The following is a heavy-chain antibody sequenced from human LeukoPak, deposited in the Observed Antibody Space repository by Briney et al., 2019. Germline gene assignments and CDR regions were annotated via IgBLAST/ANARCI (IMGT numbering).Heavy chain of an antibody. Sequence: PGGSLRLSCAVSGFTFDDYAMHWVRQAPGKGLEWVSGISWNSGSIGYADSVKGRFTISRDNAKNSLYLQMNSLRAEDTAVYYCARLGARQMLEYWGQGTLVTVSS. CDR1: GFTFDDYA. CDR2: ISWNSGSI. J-gene: IGHJ4*02. CDR3: ARLGARQMLEY. V-gene: IGHV3-9*01. D-gene: IGHD4-17*01.